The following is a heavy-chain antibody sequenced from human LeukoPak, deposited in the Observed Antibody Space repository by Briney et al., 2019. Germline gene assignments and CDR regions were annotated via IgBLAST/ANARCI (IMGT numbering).Heavy chain of an antibody. J-gene: IGHJ3*02. Sequence: RPSETLSLTCTVSGGSISSYYWSWIRQPPGKGLEWIGYIYYSGSTNYNPSLKSRVTISVDTSKNQFSLKLSSVTAADTAVYYCARASAAKGAFDIWGQGTMVTVSS. D-gene: IGHD2-15*01. CDR2: IYYSGST. CDR1: GGSISSYY. CDR3: ARASAAKGAFDI. V-gene: IGHV4-59*01.